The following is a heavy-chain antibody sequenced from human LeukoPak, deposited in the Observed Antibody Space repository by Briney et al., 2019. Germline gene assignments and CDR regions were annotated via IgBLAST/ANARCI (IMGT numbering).Heavy chain of an antibody. CDR2: INHSGST. CDR3: ARGYCSSTSCQSGDY. CDR1: GGSFSGYY. Sequence: PSETLSLTCAVYGGSFSGYYWSWIRQPPGKGLEWIGEINHSGSTNYNPSLKSRVTISVDTSKNQFSLKLSSVTAADTAVYYCARGYCSSTSCQSGDYWGQGTQVTVSS. V-gene: IGHV4-34*01. J-gene: IGHJ4*02. D-gene: IGHD2-2*01.